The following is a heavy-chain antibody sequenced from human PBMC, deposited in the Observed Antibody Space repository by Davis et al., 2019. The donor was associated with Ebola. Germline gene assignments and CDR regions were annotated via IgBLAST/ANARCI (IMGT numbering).Heavy chain of an antibody. Sequence: LRPSCPVSGGSTSRHYWTWIRKPPGQGLARIGYIYYSGSTNYNPSLTSRVPISVHTSKNQFSLKLSTVTDADTAVYYCARAVIVSTASYYSYYYGMDVWGQGTTVTVSS. J-gene: IGHJ6*02. CDR3: ARAVIVSTASYYSYYYGMDV. CDR2: IYYSGST. D-gene: IGHD2/OR15-2a*01. V-gene: IGHV4-59*11. CDR1: GGSTSRHY.